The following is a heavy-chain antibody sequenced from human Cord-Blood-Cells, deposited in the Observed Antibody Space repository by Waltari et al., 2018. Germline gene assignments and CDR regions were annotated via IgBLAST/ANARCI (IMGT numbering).Heavy chain of an antibody. V-gene: IGHV3-30*18. CDR1: GFTFSSYG. D-gene: IGHD4-17*01. Sequence: QVQLVESGGGVVQPGRSLRLSCAASGFTFSSYGMHWVRQAPGKGLEWVAVISYDGSNKYYADSVKGRFTISRDKSKNTLYLQMNSLRAEDTAVYYCAKAFYYGDYEKEDYWGQGTLVTVSS. CDR2: ISYDGSNK. J-gene: IGHJ4*02. CDR3: AKAFYYGDYEKEDY.